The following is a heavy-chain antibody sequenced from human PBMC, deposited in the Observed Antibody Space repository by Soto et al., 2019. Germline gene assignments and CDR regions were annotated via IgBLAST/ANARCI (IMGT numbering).Heavy chain of an antibody. J-gene: IGHJ5*02. D-gene: IGHD1-26*01. V-gene: IGHV4-4*07. CDR2: IYATGDT. Sequence: QVVLQESGPGVVKPSDTLSLTCNVSGASLSRYYLSWIRQPPGKGLEWIVRIYATGDTDYNPSLTSRISMSLDMAKKQFFLTLRAVTAADTAIYYCVRDGTKNLRDRFEPWGRGILVTVSS. CDR1: GASLSRYY. CDR3: VRDGTKNLRDRFEP.